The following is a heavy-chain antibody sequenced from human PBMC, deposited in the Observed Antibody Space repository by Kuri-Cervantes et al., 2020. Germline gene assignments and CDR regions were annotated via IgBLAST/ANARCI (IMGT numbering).Heavy chain of an antibody. Sequence: GGSLRLSCAASGFTFSSYEMNWVRQAPGKGLEWVSYISSSGSTIYYADSVKGRFTISRDDAKNSLYLQMNSLRAEDTAVYYCAKLWFRELPLDYWGQGTLVTVSS. V-gene: IGHV3-48*03. CDR2: ISSSGSTI. CDR3: AKLWFRELPLDY. CDR1: GFTFSSYE. J-gene: IGHJ4*02. D-gene: IGHD3-10*01.